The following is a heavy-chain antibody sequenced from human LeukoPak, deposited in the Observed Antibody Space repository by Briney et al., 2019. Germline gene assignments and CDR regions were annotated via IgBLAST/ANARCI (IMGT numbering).Heavy chain of an antibody. J-gene: IGHJ5*02. CDR1: GGTFSSYA. CDR2: IIPIFGTA. CDR3: ARTYYYGSGSYYNMAA. V-gene: IGHV1-69*06. D-gene: IGHD3-10*01. Sequence: SVKVSCKASGGTFSSYAISWVRQAPGQGLEWMGGIIPIFGTANYAQKFQGRVTITADKSTSTAYMELSSLRSEDTAVYYCARTYYYGSGSYYNMAAWGQGTLVTVSS.